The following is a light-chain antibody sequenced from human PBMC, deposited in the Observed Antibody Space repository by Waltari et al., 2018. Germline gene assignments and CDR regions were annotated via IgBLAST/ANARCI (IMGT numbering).Light chain of an antibody. CDR1: QSISTY. Sequence: DIQMTQSPSSLSASVGDRVTITCRASQSISTYLNWYQQKPGKAPKLLIYAAASLQSGVPSMFSGSRSGADITLTISSLQPEDVATYYCQQSYEGYTFGQGTKLEIK. CDR3: QQSYEGYT. J-gene: IGKJ2*01. CDR2: AAA. V-gene: IGKV1-39*01.